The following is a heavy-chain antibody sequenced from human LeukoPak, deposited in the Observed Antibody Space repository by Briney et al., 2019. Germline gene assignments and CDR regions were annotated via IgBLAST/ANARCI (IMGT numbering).Heavy chain of an antibody. CDR2: IHTIET. CDR3: ARGLRDEERYYKYYMDV. J-gene: IGHJ6*03. D-gene: IGHD3-22*01. Sequence: SETLSLTCTISGGSISGYFGTWIRQASGKGLEWIGYIHTIETKYNPSLQSRVSMSIDTSKNQFSLNLRSVTAADTAVYYCARGLRDEERYYKYYMDVWGKGTTVTVSS. V-gene: IGHV4-4*09. CDR1: GGSISGYF.